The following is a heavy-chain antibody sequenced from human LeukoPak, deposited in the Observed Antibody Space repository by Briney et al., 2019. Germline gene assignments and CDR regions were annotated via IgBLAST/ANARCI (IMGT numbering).Heavy chain of an antibody. CDR2: ISPSSGYI. Sequence: GGSLRRSCAASGFTFSSYSMNWVRQAPGKGLESVSSISPSSGYINYADSVKGRFTISRDDTKESLCLQMNSLRAEDTAVYYCARGGVTTYGYEFWGQGAPVTVSS. J-gene: IGHJ4*02. CDR1: GFTFSSYS. D-gene: IGHD4-17*01. V-gene: IGHV3-21*01. CDR3: ARGGVTTYGYEF.